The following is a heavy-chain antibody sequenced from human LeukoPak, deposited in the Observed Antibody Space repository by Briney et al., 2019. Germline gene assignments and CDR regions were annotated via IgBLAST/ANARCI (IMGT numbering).Heavy chain of an antibody. V-gene: IGHV3-48*03. D-gene: IGHD3-10*02. CDR2: ISSSGNTI. CDR3: AELGITMIGGV. Sequence: GGSLRLSCAASGFTFSSYEMNWVRQAPGKGLEWVSYISSSGNTIYYADSVKGRFTISRDNAKNSLYLQMNSPRAEETAVYYCAELGITMIGGVWGKGTTVTISS. J-gene: IGHJ6*04. CDR1: GFTFSSYE.